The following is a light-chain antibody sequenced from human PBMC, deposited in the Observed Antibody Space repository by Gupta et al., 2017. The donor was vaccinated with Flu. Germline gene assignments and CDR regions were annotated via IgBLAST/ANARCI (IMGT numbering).Light chain of an antibody. J-gene: IGKJ2*01. CDR2: DAS. Sequence: EIVLTQSPATLSLSPGETATLSCRASQNINTYLAWYQHKPGQPPRLLIYDASNRATGIPARFSGSGSGTDFTLAISSLESEDFAVYVCQQRTNWPTFGQGTKLEIK. CDR1: QNINTY. V-gene: IGKV3-11*01. CDR3: QQRTNWPT.